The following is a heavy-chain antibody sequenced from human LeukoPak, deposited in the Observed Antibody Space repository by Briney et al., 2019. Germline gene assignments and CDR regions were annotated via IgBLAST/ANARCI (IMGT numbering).Heavy chain of an antibody. CDR3: ARVRVGVADY. D-gene: IGHD1-26*01. V-gene: IGHV3-66*01. Sequence: GGSLRLSCAASGFTFSSYAMSWVRQAPGKGLEWVSVIYSGGYTYYADSVKGRFTISRDNSKNTLYLQMNSLRAEDTAVYYCARVRVGVADYWGQGILVTVSS. J-gene: IGHJ4*02. CDR1: GFTFSSYA. CDR2: IYSGGYT.